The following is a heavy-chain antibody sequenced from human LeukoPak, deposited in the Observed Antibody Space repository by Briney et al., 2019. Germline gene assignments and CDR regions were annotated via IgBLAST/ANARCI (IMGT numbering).Heavy chain of an antibody. Sequence: ASVKVSCKASVYTFTGHYLNWLRQAPGQGLEWMGRINPNSGDTKYADKFQGRVIMTRDTSTSTAYMEPNGLRSNDTASYYCARDMWELPSDYYYDYWGQGTLVTVSS. D-gene: IGHD1-26*01. CDR2: INPNSGDT. CDR3: ARDMWELPSDYYYDY. CDR1: VYTFTGHY. J-gene: IGHJ4*02. V-gene: IGHV1-2*06.